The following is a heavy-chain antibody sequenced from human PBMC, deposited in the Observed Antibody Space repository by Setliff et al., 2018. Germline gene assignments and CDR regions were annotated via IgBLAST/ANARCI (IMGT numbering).Heavy chain of an antibody. CDR3: TTDPSPTFGGVIGAAFDF. J-gene: IGHJ3*01. Sequence: GGSLRLSCAVSGLRFSDAWMNWVRQAPGKGLEWVGRIKGKNDGLATDYAAPVKGRFTISRDDSKNTLYLQMNSLKTEDTAVYYCTTDPSPTFGGVIGAAFDFWGQGTMVTVSS. V-gene: IGHV3-15*01. CDR1: GLRFSDAW. D-gene: IGHD3-16*01. CDR2: IKGKNDGLAT.